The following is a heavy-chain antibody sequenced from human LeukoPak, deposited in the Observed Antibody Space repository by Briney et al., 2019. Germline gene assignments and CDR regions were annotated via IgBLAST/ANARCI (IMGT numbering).Heavy chain of an antibody. V-gene: IGHV3-9*03. CDR2: INWNSDSI. J-gene: IGHJ3*02. Sequence: PGGSLRLSCAASGFTFDDYAMHWVRQAPGKGLEWVSGINWNSDSIGYAGSVTGRFTISRDNAKNSLFLQMNSLRADDMDLYYCAKGYSSSGGGFDIWGQGTMVTVSS. D-gene: IGHD6-13*01. CDR3: AKGYSSSGGGFDI. CDR1: GFTFDDYA.